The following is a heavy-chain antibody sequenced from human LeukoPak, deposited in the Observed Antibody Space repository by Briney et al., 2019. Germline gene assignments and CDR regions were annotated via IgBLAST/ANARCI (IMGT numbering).Heavy chain of an antibody. CDR1: GGSIRRYY. CDR3: ARGYRDYFNY. V-gene: IGHV4-59*08. Sequence: SETLSLTCTVSGGSIRRYYWSWIRQPPGKGLEWIAYIFFSGSTDYNPSLKSRVTISVDTSKNQFSLKLSSVTAADTAVYYCARGYRDYFNYWGQGTLVTVSS. D-gene: IGHD5-12*01. CDR2: IFFSGST. J-gene: IGHJ4*02.